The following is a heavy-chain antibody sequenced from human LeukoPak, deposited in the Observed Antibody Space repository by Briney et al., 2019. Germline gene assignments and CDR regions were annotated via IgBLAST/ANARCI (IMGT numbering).Heavy chain of an antibody. V-gene: IGHV3-7*05. Sequence: AGGSLRLSCAASGFAFFRYWMTWVRQAPGKGLEWVANIKQDGSEKYYVDSVKGRFTISRDNAKNSLYLQMNSLRAEDTAVYYCARIITGTTNWFDPWGQGTLVTVSS. CDR2: IKQDGSEK. CDR1: GFAFFRYW. D-gene: IGHD1-7*01. CDR3: ARIITGTTNWFDP. J-gene: IGHJ5*02.